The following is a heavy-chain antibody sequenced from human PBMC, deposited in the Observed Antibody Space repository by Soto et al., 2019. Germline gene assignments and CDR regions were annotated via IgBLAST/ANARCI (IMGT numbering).Heavy chain of an antibody. CDR3: ARASGGEYYDSSQYYSSY. D-gene: IGHD3-22*01. CDR1: GYNFINYW. V-gene: IGHV5-51*01. CDR2: IYPGDFDI. Sequence: PGESLKISCKGSGYNFINYWIGWVRQVPGKGLEWMGNIYPGDFDIKYSPSFRGQVTISVDKSTTTAYLQWSSLKASDTGIYFCARASGGEYYDSSQYYSSYWGRGNLVTVSS. J-gene: IGHJ4*02.